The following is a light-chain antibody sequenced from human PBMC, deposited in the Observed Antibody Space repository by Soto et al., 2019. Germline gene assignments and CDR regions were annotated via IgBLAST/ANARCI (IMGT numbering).Light chain of an antibody. Sequence: DIQMTQSPSTLSASVGDRVTITCRASQGISDWLAWYQQKPGKAPKILIYDASSLESGVPSRFSGSGSGTEFTLTISGLQPDDFAIYYCQQYKNYYPTFGQGTKVDIK. V-gene: IGKV1-5*01. CDR1: QGISDW. CDR3: QQYKNYYPT. J-gene: IGKJ1*01. CDR2: DAS.